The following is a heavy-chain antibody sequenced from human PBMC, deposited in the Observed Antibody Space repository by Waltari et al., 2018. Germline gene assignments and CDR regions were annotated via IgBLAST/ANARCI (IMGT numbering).Heavy chain of an antibody. V-gene: IGHV4-39*01. J-gene: IGHJ3*01. CDR1: GGPITNTKHS. CDR3: ATYIGASVGTAAFDV. Sequence: QLQLQESGPGLVKPSETLSLTCSVSGGPITNTKHSWGWIRQPPGQGLEWIGTMSYLGATYSSPSLKSRVTISRDTSTNQLSLKLGSVTAADTAMYYCATYIGASVGTAAFDVWGQGTMVTVSS. D-gene: IGHD5-12*01. CDR2: MSYLGAT.